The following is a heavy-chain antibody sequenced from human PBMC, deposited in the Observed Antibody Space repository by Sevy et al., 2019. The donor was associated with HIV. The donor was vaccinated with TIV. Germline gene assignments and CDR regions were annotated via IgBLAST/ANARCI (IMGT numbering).Heavy chain of an antibody. CDR1: GYTFTSYG. Sequence: ASLKVSCKASGYTFTSYGISWVRQAPGQGLEWMGWISAYNGNTNYAQNLQGRVTMTTDTSTSTAYMELRSLRSDDTAAYYCARVRHCGGDCYRYYYYGMDVWGQGTTVTVSS. CDR2: ISAYNGNT. V-gene: IGHV1-18*04. CDR3: ARVRHCGGDCYRYYYYGMDV. J-gene: IGHJ6*02. D-gene: IGHD2-21*02.